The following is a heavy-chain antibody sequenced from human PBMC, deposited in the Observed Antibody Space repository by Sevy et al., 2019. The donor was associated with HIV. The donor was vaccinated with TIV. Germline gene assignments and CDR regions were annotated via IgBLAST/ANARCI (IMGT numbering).Heavy chain of an antibody. D-gene: IGHD6-6*01. CDR3: ARDISSSSDNWFDP. Sequence: SETLSLTCTVSGGSVSSGSYDWSWIRQPPGKGLEWIGYIYYSGSTNYNPSLKSRVTISVDTSKNQFSLKLSSVTAADTAVYYCARDISSSSDNWFDPWGQGTLVTVSS. CDR2: IYYSGST. J-gene: IGHJ5*02. V-gene: IGHV4-61*01. CDR1: GGSVSSGSYD.